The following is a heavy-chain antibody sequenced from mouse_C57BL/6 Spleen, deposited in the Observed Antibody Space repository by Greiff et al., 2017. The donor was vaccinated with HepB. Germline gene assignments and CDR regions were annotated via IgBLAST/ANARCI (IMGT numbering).Heavy chain of an antibody. CDR1: GYTFTDYN. Sequence: EVQLVESGPELVKPGASVKIPCKASGYTFTDYNMDWVKQSHGKSLEWIGDINPNNGGTIYNQKFKGKATLTVDKSSSTAYMEIRSLTSEDTAVYYCARRDYGSSFMDYWGQGTSVTVSS. J-gene: IGHJ4*01. CDR3: ARRDYGSSFMDY. V-gene: IGHV1-18*01. CDR2: INPNNGGT. D-gene: IGHD1-1*01.